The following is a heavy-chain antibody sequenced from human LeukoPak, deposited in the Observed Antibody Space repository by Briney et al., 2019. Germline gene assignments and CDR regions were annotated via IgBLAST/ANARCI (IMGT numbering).Heavy chain of an antibody. D-gene: IGHD3-9*01. CDR1: GYSFTSYW. CDR3: ARSARITIFPLRGYYFDY. Sequence: GESLKISCKGSGYSFTSYWIGWVRQMPGKGLEWMGIIYPGDSDTRYSPSFQGQVTISADKSISTAYLQWSSLKASDTAMYYCARSARITIFPLRGYYFDYWGQGTLVTVSS. V-gene: IGHV5-51*01. CDR2: IYPGDSDT. J-gene: IGHJ4*02.